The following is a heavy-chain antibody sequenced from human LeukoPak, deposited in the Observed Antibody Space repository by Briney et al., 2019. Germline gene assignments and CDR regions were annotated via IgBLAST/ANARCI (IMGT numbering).Heavy chain of an antibody. CDR2: ISSSSSYI. J-gene: IGHJ6*02. CDR1: GFTFSSYS. D-gene: IGHD4-17*01. CDR3: ARERDLYGDYVFNGMDV. Sequence: GGSLRLSCAASGFTFSSYSMNWVRQAPGKGLEWVSSISSSSSYIYYADSVKGRFTISRDNAKNSLYLQMNSLRAEDTAVYYCARERDLYGDYVFNGMDVWGQGTTVTVSS. V-gene: IGHV3-21*01.